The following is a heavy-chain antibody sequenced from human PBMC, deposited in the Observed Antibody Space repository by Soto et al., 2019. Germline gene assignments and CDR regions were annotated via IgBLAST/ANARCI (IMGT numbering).Heavy chain of an antibody. J-gene: IGHJ4*02. CDR2: IIPLSGTS. CDR3: ATSRDTTGYFDH. CDR1: GGTFSSSG. D-gene: IGHD1-1*01. Sequence: SVKVSCKASGGTFSSSGINWVRQAPGQGLEWIGGIIPLSGTSSHAQKFQGRVTITADESTGTVNMELGSLTSDDTAVYYCATSRDTTGYFDHWGQGTLVTVSS. V-gene: IGHV1-69*13.